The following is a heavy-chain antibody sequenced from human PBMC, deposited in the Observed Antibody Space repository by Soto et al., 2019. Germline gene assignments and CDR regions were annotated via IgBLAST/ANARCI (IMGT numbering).Heavy chain of an antibody. CDR1: GFTFSSYG. J-gene: IGHJ4*02. V-gene: IGHV3-33*01. D-gene: IGHD3-10*01. CDR3: ARENYGSGSFDY. Sequence: QVQLVESGGGEVQPGRSLRLSCAASGFTFSSYGMHWVRQAPGKWLEWVAVIWYDGSNKYYADSVKGRFTISRDNSKNTLYLQMHSLIAEDTAVYYCARENYGSGSFDYWGKGTLVTVSS. CDR2: IWYDGSNK.